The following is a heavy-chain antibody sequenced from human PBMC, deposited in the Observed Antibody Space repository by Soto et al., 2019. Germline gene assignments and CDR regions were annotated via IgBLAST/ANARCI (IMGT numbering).Heavy chain of an antibody. CDR1: GFTFSTYT. CDR2: ISTSGDAT. D-gene: IGHD3-3*01. Sequence: EVQLVESGGGLVKPGGSLRLSCAASGFTFSTYTLNWVRQAPGKGLEWVSSISTSGDATYYEDSVRGRFTSSRDNARAALYLQMDSLRVEDTAMYYCTRDGEPLWGQGTMVRVSS. V-gene: IGHV3-21*01. CDR3: TRDGEPL. J-gene: IGHJ3*01.